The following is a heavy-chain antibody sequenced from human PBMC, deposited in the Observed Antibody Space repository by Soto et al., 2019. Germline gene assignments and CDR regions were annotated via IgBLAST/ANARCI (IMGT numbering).Heavy chain of an antibody. Sequence: SETLSLTCTVSGGSISSYYWSWIRQPPGKGLEWIGYIYYSGSTNYNPSLKSRVTISVDTSKNQFSLKLSSVTAADTAVYYCARQGKVAGTFREFDPRGQGTLVTVSS. J-gene: IGHJ5*02. CDR1: GGSISSYY. D-gene: IGHD6-19*01. CDR2: IYYSGST. CDR3: ARQGKVAGTFREFDP. V-gene: IGHV4-59*08.